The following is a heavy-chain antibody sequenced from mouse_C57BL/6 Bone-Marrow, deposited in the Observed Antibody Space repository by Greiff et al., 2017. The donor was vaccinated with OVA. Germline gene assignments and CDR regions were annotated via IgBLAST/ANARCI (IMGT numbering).Heavy chain of an antibody. J-gene: IGHJ2*01. D-gene: IGHD2-3*01. V-gene: IGHV1-4*01. CDR3: ARKFNDYYRNYFDY. CDR2: INPSSGYT. Sequence: VQLQESGAELARPGASVKMSCKASGYTFTSYTMHWVKQRPGQGLEWIGYINPSSGYTKYNQKFKDKATLTADKSSSTAYMQLSSLTSEDSAVYYCARKFNDYYRNYFDYWGQGTTLTVSS. CDR1: GYTFTSYT.